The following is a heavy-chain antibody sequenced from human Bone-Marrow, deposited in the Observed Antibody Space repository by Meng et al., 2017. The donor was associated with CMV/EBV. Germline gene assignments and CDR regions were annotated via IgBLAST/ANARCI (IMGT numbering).Heavy chain of an antibody. CDR2: ISGGGGST. CDR1: GFTFSNAW. J-gene: IGHJ4*02. CDR3: AKDRSEGGYNNHFDY. D-gene: IGHD5-24*01. V-gene: IGHV3-23*01. Sequence: LSLTCAASGFTFSNAWMSWVRQAPGEGLEWVSSISGGGGSTYYADSVKGRFTISRDNSKNTLYLQMNSLRTEDTALYYCAKDRSEGGYNNHFDYWGQGTLVTVSS.